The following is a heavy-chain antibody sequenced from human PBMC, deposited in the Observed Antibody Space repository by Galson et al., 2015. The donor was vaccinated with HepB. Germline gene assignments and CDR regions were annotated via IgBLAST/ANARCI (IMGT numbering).Heavy chain of an antibody. D-gene: IGHD2-2*01. CDR1: GFTFSSYA. CDR2: ISSNGGST. CDR3: ARAIVVVPAATTFPYFDY. Sequence: PRLSCAASGFTFSSYAMHWVRQAPGKGLEYVSAISSNGGSTYYANSVKGRFTISRDNSKNTLYLQMGSLRAEDMAVYYCARAIVVVPAATTFPYFDYWGQGTLVTVSS. V-gene: IGHV3-64*01. J-gene: IGHJ4*02.